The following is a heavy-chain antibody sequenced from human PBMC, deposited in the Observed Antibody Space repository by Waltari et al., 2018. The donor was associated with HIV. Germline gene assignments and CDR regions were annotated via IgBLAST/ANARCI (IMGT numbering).Heavy chain of an antibody. Sequence: APGKGLEWVGRIKSKTDGGTTDYAAPVKGRFTISRDDSKNTLYLQMNSLKTEDTAVYYCTTGATAMVFDYWGQGTLVTVSS. V-gene: IGHV3-15*01. D-gene: IGHD5-18*01. CDR3: TTGATAMVFDY. CDR2: IKSKTDGGTT. J-gene: IGHJ4*02.